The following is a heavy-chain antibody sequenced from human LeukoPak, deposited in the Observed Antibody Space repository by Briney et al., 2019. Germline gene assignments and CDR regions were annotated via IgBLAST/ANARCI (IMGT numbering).Heavy chain of an antibody. V-gene: IGHV1-2*02. CDR3: VRNGLNAHGRSSASFDF. D-gene: IGHD2-2*01. CDR2: INPNSGDT. Sequence: ASVKVSCNASGYTFTHYYIHWVRQAPRHGLQWMGWINPNSGDTKYAQQFQGRVSMTRDTSITTAYMELNRLTSDDTAVYYCVRNGLNAHGRSSASFDFWAPGTMVTVSS. CDR1: GYTFTHYY. J-gene: IGHJ3*01.